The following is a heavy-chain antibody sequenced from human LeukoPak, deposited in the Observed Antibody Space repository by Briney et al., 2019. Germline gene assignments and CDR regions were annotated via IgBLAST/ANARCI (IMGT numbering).Heavy chain of an antibody. CDR1: GFTFSNYG. V-gene: IGHV3-30*18. CDR3: AKDNIANGWYLIRHEYYFDY. J-gene: IGHJ4*02. Sequence: PGGSLRLSCAASGFTFSNYGMHWFRQAPGKGLEWVAAISYDGSKKYYADSLKGRFTISRDNSKNTLYLQMNSLRAEDTAVYYCAKDNIANGWYLIRHEYYFDYWGQGTLVTVSS. CDR2: ISYDGSKK. D-gene: IGHD6-19*01.